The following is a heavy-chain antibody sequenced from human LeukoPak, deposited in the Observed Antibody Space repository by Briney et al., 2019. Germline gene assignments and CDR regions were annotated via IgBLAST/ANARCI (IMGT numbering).Heavy chain of an antibody. Sequence: ASVKVSCKASGYTFTSYYMHWVRQAPGQGLEWMGWINPNSGGTNYAQKFQGRVTMTRDTSISTAYMELSRLRSDDTAVYYCAREWWLVQRWDAFDIWGQGTMVTVSS. CDR3: AREWWLVQRWDAFDI. D-gene: IGHD6-19*01. CDR2: INPNSGGT. J-gene: IGHJ3*02. CDR1: GYTFTSYY. V-gene: IGHV1-2*02.